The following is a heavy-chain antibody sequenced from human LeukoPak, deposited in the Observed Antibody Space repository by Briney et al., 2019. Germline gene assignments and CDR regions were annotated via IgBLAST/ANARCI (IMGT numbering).Heavy chain of an antibody. CDR2: INHSGST. CDR3: AREGRVPAAKAYYFDY. Sequence: PSGTLSLTCAVYGESFSGYYWSWIRQPPGKGLEWIGEINHSGSTNYNPSLKSRVTISVDTSKNQFSLKLSSVTAADTAVYYCAREGRVPAAKAYYFDYWGQGTLVTVSS. J-gene: IGHJ4*02. D-gene: IGHD2-2*01. V-gene: IGHV4-34*01. CDR1: GESFSGYY.